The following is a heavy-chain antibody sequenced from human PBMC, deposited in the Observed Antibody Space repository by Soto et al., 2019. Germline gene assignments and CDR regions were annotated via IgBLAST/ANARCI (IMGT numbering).Heavy chain of an antibody. CDR1: GVSLTTNGVG. V-gene: IGHV2-5*02. J-gene: IGHJ4*01. D-gene: IGHD2-8*01. CDR2: IYWDDDI. Sequence: QITLKESGPTLMKPTQTLTLTCTLSGVSLTTNGVGVDWIRQPPGKALEWLALIYWDDDILYSPSLKNRLTITKDISKNPVGLTRAHMDSLETTTFFWAHRRGGPSNVWGQGTLVTVSS. CDR3: AHRRGGPSNV.